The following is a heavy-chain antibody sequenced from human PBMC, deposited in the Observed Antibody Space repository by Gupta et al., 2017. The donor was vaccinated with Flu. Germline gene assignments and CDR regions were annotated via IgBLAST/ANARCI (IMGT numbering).Heavy chain of an antibody. J-gene: IGHJ6*03. CDR1: GYLFNYHS. CDR3: AREPYAYHYLDV. V-gene: IGHV3-21*04. Sequence: EVQLVESGGGLVRAGESLTLSCTGSGYLFNYHSINWVRQAPGKGLEWLASISTTETYTDYADSVDGRFTISRDNANNSSYLQMHGLRVEDTAVYYCAREPYAYHYLDVWGRGTTVTVSS. D-gene: IGHD2-2*01. CDR2: ISTTETYT.